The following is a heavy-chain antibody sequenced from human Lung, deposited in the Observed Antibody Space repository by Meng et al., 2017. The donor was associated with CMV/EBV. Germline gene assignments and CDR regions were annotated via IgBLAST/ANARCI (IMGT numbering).Heavy chain of an antibody. D-gene: IGHD2-2*02. CDR3: ARDRTGDCSSTSCYNYYYYYGMDV. CDR1: GGTFSSYA. CDR2: IIPTFSIA. V-gene: IGHV1-69*05. J-gene: IGHJ6*02. Sequence: SXXVSXKASGGTFSSYAFSWVRQATGQGLEWMGGIIPTFSIANYAQKFQGRVTITTDESTSTAYMELSSLRSEDTAVYYCARDRTGDCSSTSCYNYYYYYGMDVWXQGTTVTFSS.